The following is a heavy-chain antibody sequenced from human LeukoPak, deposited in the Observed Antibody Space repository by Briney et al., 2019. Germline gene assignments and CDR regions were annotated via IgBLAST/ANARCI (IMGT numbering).Heavy chain of an antibody. V-gene: IGHV4-4*07. CDR2: IYSSGST. CDR3: ARDSYGSGNDY. J-gene: IGHJ4*02. Sequence: PSETLSLTCTVSGGSISSYYWSWVRQPAGKGLEWIGRIYSSGSTNYNPSLKSRVAMSVDTSKNQFSLKLSSVTAADTAVYYCARDSYGSGNDYWGQGALVTVSS. CDR1: GGSISSYY. D-gene: IGHD3-10*01.